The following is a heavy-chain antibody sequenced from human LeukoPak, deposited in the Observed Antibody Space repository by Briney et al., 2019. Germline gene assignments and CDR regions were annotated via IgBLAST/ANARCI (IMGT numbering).Heavy chain of an antibody. CDR2: ISYDGSNK. D-gene: IGHD3-10*01. CDR1: GFPFSTYA. J-gene: IGHJ4*02. V-gene: IGHV3-30-3*01. Sequence: GGSLRLSCSASGFPFSTYAMHWVRQGPGKGLEWVAVISYDGSNKYYADSVKGRFTISRDNSKNTLYLQMSSLSAEDTAVYYCARTTTPHYYGSGSYALGYWGQGTLVTVPS. CDR3: ARTTTPHYYGSGSYALGY.